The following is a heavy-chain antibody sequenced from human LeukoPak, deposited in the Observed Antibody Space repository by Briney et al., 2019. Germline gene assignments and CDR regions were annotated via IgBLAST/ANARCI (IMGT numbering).Heavy chain of an antibody. J-gene: IGHJ4*02. Sequence: GASVKVSCKASGGTFSSYAMSWVRQAPGKGLEWVSAISGSGGSTYYADSVKGRFTISRDNSKNTLYLQMNSLRAEDTAVYYCAKGPGIAAAKDYWGQGTLVTVSS. V-gene: IGHV3-23*01. CDR3: AKGPGIAAAKDY. CDR1: GGTFSSYA. D-gene: IGHD6-13*01. CDR2: ISGSGGST.